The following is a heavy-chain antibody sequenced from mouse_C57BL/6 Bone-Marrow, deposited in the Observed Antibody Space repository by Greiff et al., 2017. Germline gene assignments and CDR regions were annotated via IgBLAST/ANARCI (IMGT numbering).Heavy chain of an antibody. CDR3: AKGENYGYDQAWFAY. CDR2: IDPSDSYT. J-gene: IGHJ3*01. D-gene: IGHD2-2*01. Sequence: VQVVESGAELVMPGASVKLSCKASGYTFTSYWMHWVKQRPGQGLEWIGEIDPSDSYTNYNQKFKGKSTLTVDKSSSTAYMQLSSLTSEDSAVYYCAKGENYGYDQAWFAYWGQGTLVTVSA. CDR1: GYTFTSYW. V-gene: IGHV1-69*01.